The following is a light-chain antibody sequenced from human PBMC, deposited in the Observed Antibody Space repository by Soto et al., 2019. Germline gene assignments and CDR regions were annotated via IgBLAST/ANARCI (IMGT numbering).Light chain of an antibody. J-gene: IGKJ2*01. CDR1: QSISSW. Sequence: DIQMTQSPSTLSASVGDRVTITCRVSQSISSWLAWYQQKPGKAPKLLISKTSSLESGVPSRFSGSGSGTEFTLTISGLQPDDFATYFCQQSDSYPYTFGQGTKLEIK. CDR3: QQSDSYPYT. V-gene: IGKV1-5*03. CDR2: KTS.